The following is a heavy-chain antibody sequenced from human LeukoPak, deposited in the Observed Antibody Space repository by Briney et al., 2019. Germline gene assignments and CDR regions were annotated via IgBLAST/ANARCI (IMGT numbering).Heavy chain of an antibody. CDR1: GFTFSSYG. V-gene: IGHV3-33*01. D-gene: IGHD3-16*01. CDR2: IWYDGSNK. CDR3: ARASEVMPFDY. Sequence: GRSLRLSCAASGFTFSSYGMHWVRQAPGKGLEWVAVIWYDGSNKYYADSVKGRFTISRDNSKNTLYLRMNSLRAEDTAVYYCARASEVMPFDYWGRGTLVTVSS. J-gene: IGHJ4*02.